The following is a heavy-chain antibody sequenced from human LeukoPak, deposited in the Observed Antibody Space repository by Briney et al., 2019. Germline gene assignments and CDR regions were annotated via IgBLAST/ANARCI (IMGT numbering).Heavy chain of an antibody. Sequence: GESLKISCKGSAYSFTTYWIGWVRQMPGKGLEWMGLIYPGDSDTRYSPSFQGQVNMSADKSISTAYPQWSSLKASDTAMYYCARTYCGGDCYYSYFDYWGQGTLVTVSS. CDR2: IYPGDSDT. D-gene: IGHD2-21*02. V-gene: IGHV5-51*01. CDR3: ARTYCGGDCYYSYFDY. CDR1: AYSFTTYW. J-gene: IGHJ4*02.